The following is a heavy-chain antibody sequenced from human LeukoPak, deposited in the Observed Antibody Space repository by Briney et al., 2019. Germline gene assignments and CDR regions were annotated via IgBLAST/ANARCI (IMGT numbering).Heavy chain of an antibody. CDR2: ISGSSGST. CDR1: GFTFSSYA. V-gene: IGHV3-23*01. J-gene: IGHJ4*02. Sequence: GGSLRLSCAASGFTFSSYAMSWVRQAPGKGLEWVSAISGSSGSTYYADSVKGRFTISRDNSKNTLYLQMNSLRAEDTAVYYCAKDLGVADWPLDYWGQGTLVTVSS. CDR3: AKDLGVADWPLDY. D-gene: IGHD1-26*01.